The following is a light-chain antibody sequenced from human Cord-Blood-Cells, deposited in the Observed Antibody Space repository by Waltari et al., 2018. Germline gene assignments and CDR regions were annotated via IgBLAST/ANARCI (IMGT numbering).Light chain of an antibody. CDR3: NGRDSSGNHVV. J-gene: IGLJ2*01. Sequence: SSELTQDPAVSVALGQTVRITCQGDSLRSYYASWYQQKPGQAPVLVIYGKNNRPSGIPDRFAGSSSGNTASLTITGAQGEDEADYYGNGRDSSGNHVVFGGGTKLTVL. CDR1: SLRSYY. CDR2: GKN. V-gene: IGLV3-19*01.